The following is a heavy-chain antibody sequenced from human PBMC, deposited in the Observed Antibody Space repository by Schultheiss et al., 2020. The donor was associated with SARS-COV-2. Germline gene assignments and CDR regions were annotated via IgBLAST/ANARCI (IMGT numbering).Heavy chain of an antibody. CDR1: GASITTHY. CDR2: MTNNDIS. D-gene: IGHD3-10*01. Sequence: SQTLSLTCTVSGASITTHYWTWIRQSPGKGLEWIGYMTNNDISNYSASLRSRVTIALDASKSQFSLTLNSVTTADTGIYYCTRGMWFGEPPFYSFGMDVWGQGATVTVS. CDR3: TRGMWFGEPPFYSFGMDV. V-gene: IGHV4-59*11. J-gene: IGHJ6*02.